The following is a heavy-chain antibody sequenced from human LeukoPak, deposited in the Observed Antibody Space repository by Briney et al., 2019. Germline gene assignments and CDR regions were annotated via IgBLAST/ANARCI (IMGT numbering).Heavy chain of an antibody. V-gene: IGHV3-33*01. CDR3: ASNYYDSSGYYWAPYYYYGMDV. CDR1: GFTFSSYG. D-gene: IGHD3-22*01. Sequence: GRSLRLSCAASGFTFSSYGMHWVRQAPGKGLEWVAVIWYDGSNKYYADSVKGRFTISRDNSKNTLYLQMNSLRAEDTAVYYCASNYYDSSGYYWAPYYYYGMDVWGQGTTVTVSS. J-gene: IGHJ6*02. CDR2: IWYDGSNK.